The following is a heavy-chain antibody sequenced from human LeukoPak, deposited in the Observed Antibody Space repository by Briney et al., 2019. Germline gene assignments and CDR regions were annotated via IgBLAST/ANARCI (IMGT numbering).Heavy chain of an antibody. V-gene: IGHV3-53*01. CDR2: IYSYGDT. CDR3: ARLKLRAAFDI. Sequence: PGRSLRLSCAASGLTVNSNYMSWVRQAPGKGLEWVSIIYSYGDTFYADSVRGRFSISRDNSNTVFLQMNSLRAEDTAVYYCARLKLRAAFDIWGQGTMVTVSS. J-gene: IGHJ3*02. CDR1: GLTVNSNY.